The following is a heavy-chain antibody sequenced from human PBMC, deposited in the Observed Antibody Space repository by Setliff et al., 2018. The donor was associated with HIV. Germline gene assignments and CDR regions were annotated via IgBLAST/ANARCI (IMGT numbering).Heavy chain of an antibody. J-gene: IGHJ4*02. V-gene: IGHV3-30*02. CDR1: GFTFSNYG. CDR2: IWSDGSK. CDR3: AKTIGRYFDIFDN. Sequence: GGSLRLSCAASGFTFSNYGMHWVRQAPGKGLEWVAVIWSDGSKYYADSVKGRFTISRDISKTTLYLQMNSLRAEDTAVDYCAKTIGRYFDIFDNWGQGTLVTVSS. D-gene: IGHD3-9*01.